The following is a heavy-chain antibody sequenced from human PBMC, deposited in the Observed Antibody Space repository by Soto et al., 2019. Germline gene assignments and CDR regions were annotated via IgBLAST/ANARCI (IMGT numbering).Heavy chain of an antibody. V-gene: IGHV1-8*01. D-gene: IGHD3-22*01. CDR3: ARGYDVNSELDY. CDR2: MNPNSGNT. Sequence: GASVKVSCKASGYTFTSYDINWVRQATGQGLEWMGWMNPNSGNTGYAQKFQGRVTMTRNNSTNTAYLELRSLRSADTAVYYCARGYDVNSELDYWGQGTLVTLSS. CDR1: GYTFTSYD. J-gene: IGHJ4*02.